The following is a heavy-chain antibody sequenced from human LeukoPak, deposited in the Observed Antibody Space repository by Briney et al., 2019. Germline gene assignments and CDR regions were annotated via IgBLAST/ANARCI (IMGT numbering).Heavy chain of an antibody. CDR2: IDVSGDNT. J-gene: IGHJ4*02. D-gene: IGHD3-10*01. CDR3: AKDQGWTDGSGDY. V-gene: IGHV3-23*01. CDR1: GFSFSSYA. Sequence: GGSLRLSCAASGFSFSSYAMTWVRQAPGKGLEWVSTIDVSGDNTYYADSVKGRFTNSRDNSKNTLYLQMNSLRAEDTAVYYCAKDQGWTDGSGDYWGRGTLVTVSS.